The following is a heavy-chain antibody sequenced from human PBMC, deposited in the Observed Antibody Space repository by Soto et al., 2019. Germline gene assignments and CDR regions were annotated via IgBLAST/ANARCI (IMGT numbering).Heavy chain of an antibody. J-gene: IGHJ6*02. Sequence: ESLKISCKGSGYSFTSYWIGWVRQMPGKGLEWMGIIYPGDPDTRYSPSFQGQVTISADKSISTAYLQWSSLKASDTAMYYCARRTFGVTYGMDVWGQGTTVTVSS. V-gene: IGHV5-51*01. CDR1: GYSFTSYW. CDR3: ARRTFGVTYGMDV. CDR2: IYPGDPDT. D-gene: IGHD3-3*01.